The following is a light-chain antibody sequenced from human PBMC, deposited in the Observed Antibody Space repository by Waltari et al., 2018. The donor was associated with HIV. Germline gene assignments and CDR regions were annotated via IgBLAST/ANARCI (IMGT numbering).Light chain of an antibody. V-gene: IGLV1-51*01. CDR3: GTWDSSLSAVV. Sequence: QSVLTQPPSVSAAPGQKVTISCSGSRSNIGNNYVSWYQQLPGTAPKLLIYDNEKQPTGIPDRFSGSKSGTSATLGITGLQTGDEADYYCGTWDSSLSAVVFGGGTKLTVL. CDR1: RSNIGNNY. CDR2: DNE. J-gene: IGLJ2*01.